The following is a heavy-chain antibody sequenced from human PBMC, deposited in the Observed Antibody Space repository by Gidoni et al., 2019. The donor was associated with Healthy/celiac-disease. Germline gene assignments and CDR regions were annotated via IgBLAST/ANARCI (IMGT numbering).Heavy chain of an antibody. CDR2: ISGSGGRT. J-gene: IGHJ4*02. CDR3: AKVSRAYYGSGSYSFDY. CDR1: GFSFRSYA. V-gene: IGHV3-23*01. D-gene: IGHD3-10*01. Sequence: EVQLLESGGGLVQPGGSLRLSCAASGFSFRSYAMSWVRQGPGKGLEWVSAISGSGGRTYYADSVKGRFTISRDNSKNTLYLQMNSLRAEDTAVYYCAKVSRAYYGSGSYSFDYWGQGTLVTVSS.